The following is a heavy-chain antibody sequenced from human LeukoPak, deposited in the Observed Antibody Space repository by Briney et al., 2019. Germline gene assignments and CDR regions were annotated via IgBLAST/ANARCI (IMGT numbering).Heavy chain of an antibody. J-gene: IGHJ4*02. V-gene: IGHV3-7*01. Sequence: GGSLRLSCAASGFTFSSYWMSWVRQAPGKGLEWVANIKQDGSEKYYVDSVKGRFTISRDNAKNSLYLQMNSLRAEDTAVYYCARLYYYDSSGYYPPSFDYWGQGTLVTVSS. CDR2: IKQDGSEK. D-gene: IGHD3-22*01. CDR1: GFTFSSYW. CDR3: ARLYYYDSSGYYPPSFDY.